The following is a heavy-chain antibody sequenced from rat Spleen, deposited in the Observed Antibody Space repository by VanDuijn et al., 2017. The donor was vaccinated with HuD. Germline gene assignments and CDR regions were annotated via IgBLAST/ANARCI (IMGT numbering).Heavy chain of an antibody. CDR1: GFTFSDYY. CDR2: ISSDGRRN. Sequence: EVQLVESDGGLVQPGRSLKLSCAASGFTFSDYYMAWVRQAPTKGLEWVATISSDGRRNYYRDSVKGRFTISRDNAKSSLYLQMDSLRSAETATYYCARHGYNSYFDYGGQGVMVTVSS. D-gene: IGHD1-9*01. CDR3: ARHGYNSYFDY. V-gene: IGHV5-29*01. J-gene: IGHJ2*01.